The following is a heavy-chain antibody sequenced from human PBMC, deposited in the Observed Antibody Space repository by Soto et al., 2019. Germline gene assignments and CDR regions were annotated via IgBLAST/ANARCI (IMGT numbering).Heavy chain of an antibody. CDR1: GGSVSNKTYY. CDR2: VYYSGTT. CDR3: ARTTAVPNTLRSRYFFDY. J-gene: IGHJ4*02. V-gene: IGHV4-61*01. Sequence: SETLSLTCSVSGGSVSNKTYYWSWIRQPPGKRLEWIGYVYYSGTTNYNPSLESRVTISVDLSKNQFSLRLSSVTTADTALYYCARTTAVPNTLRSRYFFDYWGQGTLVTVSS. D-gene: IGHD4-17*01.